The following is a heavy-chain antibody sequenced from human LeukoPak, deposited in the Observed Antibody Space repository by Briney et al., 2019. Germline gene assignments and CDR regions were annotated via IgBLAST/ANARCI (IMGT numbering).Heavy chain of an antibody. CDR3: ARRAGTGGRDYFDC. Sequence: SETQSLTCTVSGGSITSYYWSWIRQPPGKGLEWIGYLYYSGSTNYNPSLKSRVTISVDTSKNQFSLKLSSVTAADTAVYYCARRAGTGGRDYFDCWGQGTLVTVSS. J-gene: IGHJ4*02. V-gene: IGHV4-59*08. CDR2: LYYSGST. D-gene: IGHD3/OR15-3a*01. CDR1: GGSITSYY.